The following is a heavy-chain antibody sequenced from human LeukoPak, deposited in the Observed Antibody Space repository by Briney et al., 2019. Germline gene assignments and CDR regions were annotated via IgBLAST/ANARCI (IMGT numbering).Heavy chain of an antibody. CDR3: ARGFLGDAFDI. CDR2: ISSGSSTI. Sequence: GGSLRLSCAASGFTFSSNSMNWVRQAPGKGLEWVAYISSGSSTIDYADPVKGRFTISRENAKNSLYLQMNSLRAGDTAVYYCARGFLGDAFDIWGQGTMVTVSS. J-gene: IGHJ3*02. D-gene: IGHD3-3*01. V-gene: IGHV3-48*01. CDR1: GFTFSSNS.